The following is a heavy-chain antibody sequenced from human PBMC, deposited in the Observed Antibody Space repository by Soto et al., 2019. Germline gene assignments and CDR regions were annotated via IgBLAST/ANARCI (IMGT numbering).Heavy chain of an antibody. V-gene: IGHV3-73*01. CDR2: IRSKANSYAT. J-gene: IGHJ6*02. D-gene: IGHD3-10*01. CDR1: GFTFSGSA. Sequence: GGSLRLSCATSGFTFSGSAMHWVRQASGKGLEWVGRIRSKANSYATAYAASVKGRFTISRDDSKNTAYQQMNSLKTEETTVYYCTRHALNCYGSGSYYNYYCYGMDVWGQGTTVTVSS. CDR3: TRHALNCYGSGSYYNYYCYGMDV.